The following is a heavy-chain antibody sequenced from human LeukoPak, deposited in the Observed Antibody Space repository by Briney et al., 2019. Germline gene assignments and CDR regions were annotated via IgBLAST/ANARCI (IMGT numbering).Heavy chain of an antibody. D-gene: IGHD4-17*01. CDR1: GYSISSGYY. CDR3: ARVDYGDGDY. J-gene: IGHJ4*02. CDR2: IYHSGST. Sequence: SETLSLTCTVSGYSISSGYYWGWIRQPPGKGLEWIGSIYHSGSTHYNPSLKSRVTISVDASKNQFSLRLSSVTAADTAVYYCARVDYGDGDYWGQGTLVTVSS. V-gene: IGHV4-38-2*02.